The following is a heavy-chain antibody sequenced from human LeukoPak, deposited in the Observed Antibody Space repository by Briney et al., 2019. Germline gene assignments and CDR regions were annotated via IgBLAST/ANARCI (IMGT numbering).Heavy chain of an antibody. CDR3: TKSAYSSGGSCYHLFDF. V-gene: IGHV3-30*18. Sequence: GGSLRLSCAASGFTFTNFGMNWVRQAPGKGLEWVAIISYDGSDKYYADSVKGRFTISRDNSKNTLYLQMSSLRAEDTAVYYCTKSAYSSGGSCYHLFDFWGQGSLVTVSS. D-gene: IGHD2-15*01. CDR1: GFTFTNFG. J-gene: IGHJ4*02. CDR2: ISYDGSDK.